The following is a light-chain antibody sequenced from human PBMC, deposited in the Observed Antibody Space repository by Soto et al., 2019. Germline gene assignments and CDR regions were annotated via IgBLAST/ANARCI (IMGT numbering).Light chain of an antibody. CDR1: QNINTD. CDR3: QQYYYWPPYT. V-gene: IGKV1-5*01. J-gene: IGKJ2*01. CDR2: HAS. Sequence: DIQMTQSPSTLSASVGDRVTITGRSSQNINTDLAWYQQKPGKVPNLLIYHASSLVTGVPSRFSGSGSGTEFTLTISSLQSEDSAVYFCQQYYYWPPYTFGQGTKVDIK.